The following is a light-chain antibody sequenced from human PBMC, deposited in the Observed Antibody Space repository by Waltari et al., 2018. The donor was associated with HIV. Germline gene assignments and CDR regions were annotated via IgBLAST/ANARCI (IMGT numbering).Light chain of an antibody. CDR2: KDS. CDR3: QSTDSSGTYVI. Sequence: SYELTQPPSVSVSPGQTARIPCSGDTLPNQYAFWYQQKPGQAPVLVMYKDSERPSGIPERFSGSSSGTQVTLTVSGVQAEDEAAYYCQSTDSSGTYVIFGGGTKLTVL. CDR1: TLPNQY. V-gene: IGLV3-25*03. J-gene: IGLJ2*01.